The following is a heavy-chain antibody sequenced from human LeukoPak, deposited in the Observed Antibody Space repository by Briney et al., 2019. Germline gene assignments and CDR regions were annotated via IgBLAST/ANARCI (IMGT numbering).Heavy chain of an antibody. CDR1: GGSISSYY. D-gene: IGHD5-12*01. CDR3: ARGATRSDWFDP. J-gene: IGHJ5*02. CDR2: IYYSGST. V-gene: IGHV4-59*06. Sequence: SETLSLTCTVSGGSISSYYWSWIRQPPGKGLEWIGYIYYSGSTYYNPSLKSRVTISVDTSKNQLSLKLSSVTAADTAVYYCARGATRSDWFDPWGQGTLVTVSS.